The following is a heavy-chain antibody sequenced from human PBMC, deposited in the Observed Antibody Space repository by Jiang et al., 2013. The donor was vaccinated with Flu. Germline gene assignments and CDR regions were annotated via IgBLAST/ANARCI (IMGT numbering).Heavy chain of an antibody. V-gene: IGHV4-39*01. Sequence: PGLVKPSETLSLTCTVSDGSISSSSYYWGWIRQPPGKGLEWIGNIYYSGSTYYNPSLKSRVTISVDTSKNQFSLNLSSVTAADTAVYYCARRNYYFDYWGQGTLVTVSS. CDR2: IYYSGST. D-gene: IGHD1-1*01. CDR3: ARRNYYFDY. J-gene: IGHJ4*02. CDR1: DGSISSSSYY.